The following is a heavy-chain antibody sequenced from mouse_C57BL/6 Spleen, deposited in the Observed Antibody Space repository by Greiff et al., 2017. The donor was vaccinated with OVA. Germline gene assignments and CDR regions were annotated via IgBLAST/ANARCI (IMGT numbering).Heavy chain of an antibody. Sequence: EVQLQQSGPELVKPGASVKISCKASGYTFTDYYMNWVKQSHGKSLEWIGDINPNNGGTSYNQKFKGKATLTVDKSSSTAYMELRSLTSEDSAVYYCARAPYETDYAMDYWGQGTSVTVSS. J-gene: IGHJ4*01. CDR2: INPNNGGT. D-gene: IGHD2-10*02. CDR1: GYTFTDYY. V-gene: IGHV1-26*01. CDR3: ARAPYETDYAMDY.